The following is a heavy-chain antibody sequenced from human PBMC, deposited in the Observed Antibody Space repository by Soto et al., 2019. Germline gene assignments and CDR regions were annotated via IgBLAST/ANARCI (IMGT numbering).Heavy chain of an antibody. Sequence: QVQLVESGGGVVQPGRSLRLSCAASGFTFSSYAMHWVRQAPGKGLEWVAVISYDGSNKYYADSVKGRFTISRDNSKNTLYLQMNSLRAEDTAVYYCAKCPYNANYYGSGYYYYGMDVWGQGTTVTVSS. CDR2: ISYDGSNK. CDR3: AKCPYNANYYGSGYYYYGMDV. D-gene: IGHD3-10*01. J-gene: IGHJ6*02. CDR1: GFTFSSYA. V-gene: IGHV3-30-3*01.